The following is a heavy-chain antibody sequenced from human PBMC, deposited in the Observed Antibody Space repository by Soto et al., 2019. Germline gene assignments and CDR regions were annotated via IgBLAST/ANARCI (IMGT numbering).Heavy chain of an antibody. CDR3: ATRNYYDSTGYYYWYYFDF. CDR2: ISGSGDST. CDR1: GITFSNYA. V-gene: IGHV3-23*01. Sequence: GGSLRLSCAASGITFSNYAMSWVRQAPGKGLEWVSVISGSGDSTYYAESVKGRFTISRDNSKNTLHLQMNNLGAEDTALYYCATRNYYDSTGYYYWYYFDFWGQGTLVTFSS. J-gene: IGHJ4*02. D-gene: IGHD3-22*01.